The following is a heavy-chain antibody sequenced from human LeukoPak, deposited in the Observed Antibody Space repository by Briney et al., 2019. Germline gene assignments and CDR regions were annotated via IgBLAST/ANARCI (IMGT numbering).Heavy chain of an antibody. D-gene: IGHD5-24*01. J-gene: IGHJ4*02. CDR1: GFAFSSYD. Sequence: PGGSLRLSCAASGFAFSSYDMHWVRQTPGKGLEWVATISKDGSNKNYADSVKGRFTISRDNSKNTLSLQLNSLRPEDTALYYCAKEMSTINLDYWGQGTRVTVSS. CDR2: ISKDGSNK. CDR3: AKEMSTINLDY. V-gene: IGHV3-30*18.